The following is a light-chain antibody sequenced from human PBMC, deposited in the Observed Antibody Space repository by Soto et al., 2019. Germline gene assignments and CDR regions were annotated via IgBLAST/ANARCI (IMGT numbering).Light chain of an antibody. CDR1: SSDVGSYNL. CDR3: CSYAGSSTFV. V-gene: IGLV2-23*03. Sequence: QSALTQPASVSGSPGQSITISCTGTSSDVGSYNLVSWYQQHPGKAPKLMIYEGSKRPSGVSNRFSGSKSGNTASLTISGLQGEDEADYYCCSYAGSSTFVFGGGTKLTVL. J-gene: IGLJ2*01. CDR2: EGS.